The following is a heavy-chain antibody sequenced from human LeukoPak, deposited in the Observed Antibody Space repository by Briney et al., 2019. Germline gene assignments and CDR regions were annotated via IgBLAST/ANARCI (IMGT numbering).Heavy chain of an antibody. J-gene: IGHJ6*02. V-gene: IGHV3-48*02. Sequence: PGGSLRLSCAASGFTFSTYSMNWVRQAPGKGLEWVSYISSSSTKYYADSVMGRFTISRDNAKNSLYLQMNSLRDEDTAVYYCARLMAYCSGGSCYPPYYYYGMDVWGQGTTVTVSS. CDR1: GFTFSTYS. CDR2: ISSSSTK. D-gene: IGHD2-15*01. CDR3: ARLMAYCSGGSCYPPYYYYGMDV.